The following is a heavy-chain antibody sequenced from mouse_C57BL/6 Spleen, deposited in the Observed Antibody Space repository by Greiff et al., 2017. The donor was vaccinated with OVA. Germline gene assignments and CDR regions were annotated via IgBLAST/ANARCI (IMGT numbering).Heavy chain of an antibody. V-gene: IGHV1-42*01. CDR3: ARSSKTGTAWFAY. J-gene: IGHJ3*01. Sequence: VQLQQSGPELVKPGASVKISCKASGYSFTGYYMNWVKQSPEKSLEWIGEINPSTGGTTYNQKFKAKATLTVDKSSSTAYMQLKSLTSEDSAVYYCARSSKTGTAWFAYWGQGTLVTVSA. CDR2: INPSTGGT. D-gene: IGHD4-1*01. CDR1: GYSFTGYY.